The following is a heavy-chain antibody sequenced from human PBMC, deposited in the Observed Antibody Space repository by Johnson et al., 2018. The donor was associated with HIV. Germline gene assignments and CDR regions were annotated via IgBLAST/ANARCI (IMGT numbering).Heavy chain of an antibody. Sequence: VKLVESGGGVVRPGGSLRLSCAASGFTFRSYAMHWVRQAPGKGLEYVSAISSNGGRTYYANSVKGRFTISRDNSKNTLSLQMGSLRAEDMAVYYCATPQEGYSAFDIWGQGTMVTVSS. CDR2: ISSNGGRT. CDR1: GFTFRSYA. J-gene: IGHJ3*02. CDR3: ATPQEGYSAFDI. D-gene: IGHD2-15*01. V-gene: IGHV3-64*01.